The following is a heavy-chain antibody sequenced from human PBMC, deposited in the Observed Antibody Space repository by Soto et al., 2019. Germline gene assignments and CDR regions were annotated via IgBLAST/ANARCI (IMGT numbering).Heavy chain of an antibody. CDR1: GYTFTGYY. J-gene: IGHJ6*02. D-gene: IGHD1-26*01. CDR3: ARVGELHYYYYYGMAV. Sequence: ASVKVSCKASGYTFTGYYMHWMRQAPGQGLEWMGWINPNSGGTNYAQKFQGRVTMTRDTSISTAYMELSRLRSDDTAVYYCARVGELHYYYYYGMAVSGQGTKVTVPS. CDR2: INPNSGGT. V-gene: IGHV1-2*02.